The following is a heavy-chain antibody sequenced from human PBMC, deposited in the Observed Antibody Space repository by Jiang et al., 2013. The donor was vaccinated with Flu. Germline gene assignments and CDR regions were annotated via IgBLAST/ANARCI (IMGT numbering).Heavy chain of an antibody. J-gene: IGHJ2*01. CDR2: TYYRSKWYN. CDR1: GDSVSSNVAA. CDR3: ARDRRAVYSRAWYFDL. Sequence: SQTLSLTCDISGDSVSSNVAAWNWIRQSPSRGLEWLGRTYYRSKWYNDYAVSVKSRITINPDTSKNQFSLQLNSVTPEDTAVYYCARDRRAVYSRAWYFDLWGRGTLVTVSS. D-gene: IGHD6-13*01. V-gene: IGHV6-1*01.